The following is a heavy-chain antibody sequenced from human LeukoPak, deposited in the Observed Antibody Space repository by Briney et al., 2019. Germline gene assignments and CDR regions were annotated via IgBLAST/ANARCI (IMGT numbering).Heavy chain of an antibody. CDR2: IYYSGST. V-gene: IGHV4-59*01. J-gene: IGHJ3*02. D-gene: IGHD3-3*01. CDR3: ARVYYDFWSGYSLIAFDI. Sequence: PSETLSLTCTVSGCSISSYYWSWIRQPPGKGLEWIGYIYYSGSTNYNPSLKSRVTISVDTSKNQFSLKLSSVTAADTAVYYCARVYYDFWSGYSLIAFDIWGQETMVTVSS. CDR1: GCSISSYY.